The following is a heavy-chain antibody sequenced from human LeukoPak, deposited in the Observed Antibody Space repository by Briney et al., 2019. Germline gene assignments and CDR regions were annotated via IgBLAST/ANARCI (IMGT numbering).Heavy chain of an antibody. J-gene: IGHJ5*02. V-gene: IGHV3-74*01. D-gene: IGHD3-10*01. Sequence: GGSLRLSCAASGFTFSSYWMHWVRQAPGKGLLWVSRINGDGSTTNYADSVKGRFTISRDNAKNTLYLQINSLRAEDMAVYYCARDRGFGDLSGWFDPWGQGTLVTVSS. CDR1: GFTFSSYW. CDR2: INGDGSTT. CDR3: ARDRGFGDLSGWFDP.